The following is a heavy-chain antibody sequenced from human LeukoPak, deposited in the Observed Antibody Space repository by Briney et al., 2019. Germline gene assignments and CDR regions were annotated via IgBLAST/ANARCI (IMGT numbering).Heavy chain of an antibody. J-gene: IGHJ4*02. Sequence: PSQTLSLTCDLSGDTFTSNSAAWNWIRQTRSRGLEWLGMTYYRSKWYNAYAVSLKSRMTINSDTSKNQFSLQLNSVTPEDTAVYYCAKGRWALFDCWGQGTLVIVSS. CDR3: AKGRWALFDC. CDR2: TYYRSKWYN. CDR1: GDTFTSNSAA. D-gene: IGHD3-10*01. V-gene: IGHV6-1*01.